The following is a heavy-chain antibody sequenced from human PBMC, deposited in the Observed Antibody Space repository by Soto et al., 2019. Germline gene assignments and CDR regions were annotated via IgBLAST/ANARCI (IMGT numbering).Heavy chain of an antibody. J-gene: IGHJ4*02. Sequence: PGGSLRLSCEASGFTFSGYGMHWVRQAPGNGLEWVAVISYYGTNEYYEDSVKGRFTISRDNSKNTLYLQMNSLRVEDTAVYFCAKEDPSGWYSLYYWGQGSQVTVSS. CDR3: AKEDPSGWYSLYY. CDR2: ISYYGTNE. D-gene: IGHD6-19*01. CDR1: GFTFSGYG. V-gene: IGHV3-30*18.